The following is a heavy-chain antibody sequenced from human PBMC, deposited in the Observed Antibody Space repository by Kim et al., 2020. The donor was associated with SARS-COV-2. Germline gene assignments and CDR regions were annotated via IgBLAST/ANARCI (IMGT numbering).Heavy chain of an antibody. V-gene: IGHV3-23*01. CDR3: AKGVTSGTSLFDY. CDR1: GFTLRSYT. CDR2: ISRGGDAT. D-gene: IGHD4-17*01. J-gene: IGHJ4*02. Sequence: GGSLRLSCAVSGFTLRSYTMGWVRQAPGKGLEWVSAISRGGDATHYADSAKGRFTISRDDSKSTLYLQMESLTVDDTAVYYCAKGVTSGTSLFDYRGQGTLVTVSS.